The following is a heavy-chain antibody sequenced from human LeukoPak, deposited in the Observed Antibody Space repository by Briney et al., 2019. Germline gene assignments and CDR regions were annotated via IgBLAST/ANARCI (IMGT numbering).Heavy chain of an antibody. Sequence: SETLSLTCAVYGGSFSGYYWSWIRQPPGKGLEWIGEINHSGSTNYNPSLKSRVTISVDTSKNQFSLKLSSVTAADTAVYYCARGRYSGGWQHDYWGQGTLVTVSS. CDR2: INHSGST. CDR3: ARGRYSGGWQHDY. D-gene: IGHD6-19*01. J-gene: IGHJ4*02. CDR1: GGSFSGYY. V-gene: IGHV4-34*01.